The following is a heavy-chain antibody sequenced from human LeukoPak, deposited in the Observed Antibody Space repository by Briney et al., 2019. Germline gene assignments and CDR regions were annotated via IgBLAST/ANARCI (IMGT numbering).Heavy chain of an antibody. CDR3: TRDEIAAFDY. CDR2: ISWNSGSI. CDR1: GFTFDDYA. V-gene: IGHV3-9*01. D-gene: IGHD6-13*01. Sequence: SLRLSCAASGFTFDDYAMHWVRQAPGKGLEWVSGISWNSGSIGYVDSVKGRFTVSRDNAKNSLYLQMNSLRVEDTAVYYCTRDEIAAFDYWGQGTLVTISS. J-gene: IGHJ4*02.